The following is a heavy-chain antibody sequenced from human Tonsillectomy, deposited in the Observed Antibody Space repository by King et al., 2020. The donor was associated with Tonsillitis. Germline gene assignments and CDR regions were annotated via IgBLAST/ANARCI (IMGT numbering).Heavy chain of an antibody. CDR1: GFTFSSYW. V-gene: IGHV3-7*01. J-gene: IGHJ4*02. Sequence: VQLVESGGGLVQPGGSLRLSCAASGFTFSSYWMTWVRQAPGKGLEWVANIKHDGSEKYYVDSVKGRFTISRDNAKNALYLQMDSLRAEDTAEYYCARGGYSYGRFGYWGQGTLVIVSS. D-gene: IGHD5-18*01. CDR2: IKHDGSEK. CDR3: ARGGYSYGRFGY.